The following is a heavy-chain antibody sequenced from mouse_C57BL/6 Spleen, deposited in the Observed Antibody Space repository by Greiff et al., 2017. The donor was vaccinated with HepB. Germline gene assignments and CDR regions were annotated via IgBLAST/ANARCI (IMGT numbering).Heavy chain of an antibody. CDR1: GYTFTDYY. CDR3: ARDGSSYWFAY. J-gene: IGHJ3*01. V-gene: IGHV1-76*01. Sequence: VQLQQSGAELVRPGASVKLSCKASGYTFTDYYINWVKQRPGQGLELIARIYPGSGNTYYNEKFKGKATLTAEKSSSTAYMQLSSLTSEDSAVYFCARDGSSYWFAYWGQGTLVTVSA. CDR2: IYPGSGNT. D-gene: IGHD1-1*01.